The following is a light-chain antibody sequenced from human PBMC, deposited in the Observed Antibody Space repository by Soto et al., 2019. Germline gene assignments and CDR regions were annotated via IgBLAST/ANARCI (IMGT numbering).Light chain of an antibody. J-gene: IGKJ1*01. CDR3: QHYKSYPEA. Sequence: IQVSISKSPMSAADGKSVKLAGRASQSISNWLAWYQQKPGKAPKLLIYKASTLKSGVPSRFSVSGSGTEFTLPMCSLQPYDFATNYCQHYKSYPEAFGQGTKVDIK. CDR2: KAS. V-gene: IGKV1-5*03. CDR1: QSISNW.